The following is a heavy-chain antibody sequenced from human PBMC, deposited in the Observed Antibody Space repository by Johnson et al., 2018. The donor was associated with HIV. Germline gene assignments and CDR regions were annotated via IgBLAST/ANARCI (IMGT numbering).Heavy chain of an antibody. CDR1: GFTFSSYG. CDR3: ARDLGVGATTPGDAFDR. Sequence: VQLVESGGGVVQPGRSLRLSCAASGFTFSSYGMHWVRQAPGKGLEWVANIQQDGSEKYYVDSVKGRFTISRDNAKNSLYLQMNSLRVEETALYYCARDLGVGATTPGDAFDRWGQGTMVTVSS. D-gene: IGHD1-26*01. CDR2: IQQDGSEK. J-gene: IGHJ3*02. V-gene: IGHV3-7*05.